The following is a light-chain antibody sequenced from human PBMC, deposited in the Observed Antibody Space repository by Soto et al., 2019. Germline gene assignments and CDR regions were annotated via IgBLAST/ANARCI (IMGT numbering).Light chain of an antibody. Sequence: DIHMTQSPSTLSASVGDRVTITCRASQSISSWLAWYQQKPGKAPKLLIYKASSLESGVPSRFSGSGSGTEFTLTISSLQPDEFATYYCQQYNSYWTFGQGTKVEIK. J-gene: IGKJ1*01. CDR2: KAS. CDR1: QSISSW. V-gene: IGKV1-5*03. CDR3: QQYNSYWT.